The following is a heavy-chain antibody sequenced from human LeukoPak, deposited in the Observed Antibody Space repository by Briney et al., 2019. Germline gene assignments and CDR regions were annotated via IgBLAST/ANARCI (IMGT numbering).Heavy chain of an antibody. D-gene: IGHD2-2*01. V-gene: IGHV3-7*01. CDR3: ARLSDTEGSSTSYRASDI. CDR1: GFTFTTHW. CDR2: IKQDGNDK. J-gene: IGHJ3*02. Sequence: GGSLRLSCAASGFTFTTHWMSWVRQAPGKGLEWVANIKQDGNDKHYLESVKGRFTVSRDNAKNSLYLQMNSLRAEDTAVYYCARLSDTEGSSTSYRASDIWGQGTLVAVSS.